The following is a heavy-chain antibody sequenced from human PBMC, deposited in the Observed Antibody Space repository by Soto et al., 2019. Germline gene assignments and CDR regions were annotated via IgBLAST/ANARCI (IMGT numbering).Heavy chain of an antibody. J-gene: IGHJ4*02. Sequence: EVQLVESGGGLVKPGGSLRLSCAASGFTFTRYSMNWVRQAPGKGLEWVSSISSTTNYIYYGDSMKGRFTISRDNAKNYLYLEMNILRAEDTAVYYCARESGDLTSNFDYWGQGTLVTVSS. CDR2: ISSTTNYI. CDR3: ARESGDLTSNFDY. V-gene: IGHV3-21*06. D-gene: IGHD3-10*01. CDR1: GFTFTRYS.